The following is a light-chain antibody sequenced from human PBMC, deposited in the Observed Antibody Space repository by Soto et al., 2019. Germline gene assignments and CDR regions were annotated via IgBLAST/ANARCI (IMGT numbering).Light chain of an antibody. CDR1: QGISSY. CDR3: QQYYSYPQT. J-gene: IGKJ1*01. Sequence: AIRMTQSPSSLSASTGDRVTITCRASQGISSYLAWYQQKPGKAPKLLLHAPSILQSGVPSRFSGSGSGTDFTPTVSCLQSEDFATYSCQQYYSYPQTFGRGTKVEIK. CDR2: APS. V-gene: IGKV1-8*01.